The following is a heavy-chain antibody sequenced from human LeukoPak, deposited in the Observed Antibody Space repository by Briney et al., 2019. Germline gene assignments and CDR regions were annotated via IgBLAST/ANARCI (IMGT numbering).Heavy chain of an antibody. V-gene: IGHV1-69*13. D-gene: IGHD6-19*01. CDR3: ARDYSSGSY. CDR2: IIPIFGTA. Sequence: SVKVSCKVSGYTLTELSMHWVRQAPGQGLEWMGGIIPIFGTANYAQKFQGRVTITADESTSTAYMELSSLRSEDTAVYYCARDYSSGSYWGQGTLVTVSS. J-gene: IGHJ4*02. CDR1: GYTLTELS.